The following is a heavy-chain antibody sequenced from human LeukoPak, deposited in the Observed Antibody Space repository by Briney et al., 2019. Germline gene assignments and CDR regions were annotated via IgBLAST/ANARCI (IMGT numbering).Heavy chain of an antibody. V-gene: IGHV1-8*01. CDR3: ARRDGSSWDQEHYYMDV. D-gene: IGHD6-13*01. Sequence: GASVKVSCKASGYTFTSYDINWVRQATGQGPEWMGWMNPNSGNTGYAQKFQGRVTMARNTSISTAYMELSSLRSEDTAVYYCARRDGSSWDQEHYYMDVWGKGTTVTVSS. CDR1: GYTFTSYD. CDR2: MNPNSGNT. J-gene: IGHJ6*03.